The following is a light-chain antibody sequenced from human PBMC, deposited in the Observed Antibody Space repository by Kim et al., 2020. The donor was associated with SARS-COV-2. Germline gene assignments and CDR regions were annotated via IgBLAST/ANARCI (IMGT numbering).Light chain of an antibody. J-gene: IGKJ5*01. CDR2: DAS. Sequence: EIVLTQSPATLSLSPGERATHSCRASQSVSNYLAWYQQKPGQAPRLLIYDASTRATGIPARFSGSGSGTDFTLTISSLEPEDFAVYYCQQRSNWPRGTFGQGTRLEIK. CDR1: QSVSNY. CDR3: QQRSNWPRGT. V-gene: IGKV3-11*01.